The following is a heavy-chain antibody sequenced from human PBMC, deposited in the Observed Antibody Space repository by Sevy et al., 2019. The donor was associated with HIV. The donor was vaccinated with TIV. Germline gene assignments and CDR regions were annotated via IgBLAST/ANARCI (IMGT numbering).Heavy chain of an antibody. J-gene: IGHJ3*02. CDR2: IYPGDSDT. CDR1: GYSFTSYW. CDR3: ARRPLILGYCSSTSCYTPYAFDI. D-gene: IGHD2-2*02. Sequence: GESLKISCKGSGYSFTSYWIGWVRQMPGKGLEWMGIIYPGDSDTRYSPSFQGQVTISADKSLSTAYLQWISLKASDTAMYYCARRPLILGYCSSTSCYTPYAFDIWGQGTMVTVSS. V-gene: IGHV5-51*01.